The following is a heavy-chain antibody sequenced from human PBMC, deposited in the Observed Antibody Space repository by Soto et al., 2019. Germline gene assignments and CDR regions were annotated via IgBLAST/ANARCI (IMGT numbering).Heavy chain of an antibody. CDR1: GFTFSSYS. J-gene: IGHJ4*02. V-gene: IGHV3-48*01. D-gene: IGHD3-10*01. Sequence: GGSLRLSCAASGFTFSSYSMNWVRQAPGKGLEWVSYISSSSSTIYYADSVKGRFTISRDNAKNSLYLQMNSLRAEDTAVYYCARDYMNPLTYYFDYWGQGTLVTVSS. CDR3: ARDYMNPLTYYFDY. CDR2: ISSSSSTI.